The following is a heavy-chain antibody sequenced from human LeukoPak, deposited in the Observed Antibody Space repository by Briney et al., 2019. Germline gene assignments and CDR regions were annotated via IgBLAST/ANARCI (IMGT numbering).Heavy chain of an antibody. Sequence: SETLSLTCTVSGGSISSYYWSWIRQPPGKGLEWTGYIYYSGSTNYNPSLKSRVTISVDTSKNQFSLKLSSVTAADTAVYYCARGGCSSTSCPGAYYYYMDVWGKGTTVTVSS. V-gene: IGHV4-59*01. CDR3: ARGGCSSTSCPGAYYYYMDV. CDR1: GGSISSYY. D-gene: IGHD2-2*01. CDR2: IYYSGST. J-gene: IGHJ6*03.